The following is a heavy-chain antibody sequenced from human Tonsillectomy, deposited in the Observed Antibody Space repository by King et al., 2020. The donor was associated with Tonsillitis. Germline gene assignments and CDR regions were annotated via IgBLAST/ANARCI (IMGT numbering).Heavy chain of an antibody. Sequence: VQLQESGPGLVKPSETLSLTCTVSGGSISTYYWSWIRQTPGKGLEWMGYIYYSESTNYNPSLKSRVTNSLDTSKNQFSLKLSSVTAADTPVYYCARVAGTYGGFGQLYFDYWGQGTLVTVSS. CDR1: GGSISTYY. V-gene: IGHV4-59*01. CDR3: ARVAGTYGGFGQLYFDY. J-gene: IGHJ4*02. CDR2: IYYSEST. D-gene: IGHD2-8*01.